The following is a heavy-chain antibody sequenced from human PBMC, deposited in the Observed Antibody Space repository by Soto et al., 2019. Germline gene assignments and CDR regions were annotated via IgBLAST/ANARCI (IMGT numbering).Heavy chain of an antibody. D-gene: IGHD3-22*01. CDR3: HTYYYDSSGYSKDAFDI. CDR1: GGSISSGDYY. CDR2: IYYSGST. Sequence: QVQLQESGPGLVKPSQTLSLTCTVSGGSISSGDYYWSWIRQPPGKGLEWIGYIYYSGSTYYNPSLKSRVTISVDTSKNQFSLKLSSVTAADTAVYYCHTYYYDSSGYSKDAFDIWGQGTMVTVSS. J-gene: IGHJ3*02. V-gene: IGHV4-30-4*01.